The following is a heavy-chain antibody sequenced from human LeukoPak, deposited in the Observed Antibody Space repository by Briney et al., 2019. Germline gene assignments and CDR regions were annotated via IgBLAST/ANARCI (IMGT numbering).Heavy chain of an antibody. CDR2: IWYDGSNK. Sequence: PGRSLRLSCAASGFTVSSYGMHWVCQAPGKGLEWVAVIWYDGSNKYYADSVKGRFTISRDNSKNTVYLQMYSLRADDTAVYYCARSSFGSHRQDGMDVWGQGTTVTVS. CDR1: GFTVSSYG. J-gene: IGHJ6*02. V-gene: IGHV3-33*01. D-gene: IGHD1-26*01. CDR3: ARSSFGSHRQDGMDV.